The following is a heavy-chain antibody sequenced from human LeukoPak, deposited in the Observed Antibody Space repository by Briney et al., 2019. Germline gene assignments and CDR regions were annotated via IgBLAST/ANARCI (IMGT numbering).Heavy chain of an antibody. CDR1: GGSISYYY. J-gene: IGHJ6*02. CDR3: AREDPQTTVPEGMDV. CDR2: IYYSGTT. D-gene: IGHD4-17*01. Sequence: SSETLSLTCTVSGGSISYYYWSWVRQSPGKGLEWIGYIYYSGTTNYNPSLKSRVTISVDTSKNQFSLQLRSVTAADTAVYYCAREDPQTTVPEGMDVWGQGTMVTVSS. V-gene: IGHV4-59*01.